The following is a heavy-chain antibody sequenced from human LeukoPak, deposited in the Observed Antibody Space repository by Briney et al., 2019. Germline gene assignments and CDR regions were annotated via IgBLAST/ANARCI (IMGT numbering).Heavy chain of an antibody. CDR2: ISAYNGNT. J-gene: IGHJ5*02. CDR1: GYTFTNYG. Sequence: ASVKVSCKASGYTFTNYGISWVRQAPGQGLEWMGWISAYNGNTNYAQKLQGRVTMTTDTSTSTAHMELRSLRSDDTAVYYCASTPVGRGGYVWFDPWGQGTLVTVSS. V-gene: IGHV1-18*01. CDR3: ASTPVGRGGYVWFDP. D-gene: IGHD5-12*01.